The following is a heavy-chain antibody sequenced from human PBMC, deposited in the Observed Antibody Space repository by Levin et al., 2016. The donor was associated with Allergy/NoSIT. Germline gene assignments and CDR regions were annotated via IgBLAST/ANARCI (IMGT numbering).Heavy chain of an antibody. CDR1: GGSVTSSSYY. D-gene: IGHD5-12*01. CDR3: ARDSGYGDCDH. J-gene: IGHJ5*02. V-gene: IGHV4-61*01. Sequence: SETLSLTCTVSGGSVTSSSYYWSWIRQSPGKGLEWIGYIYYTGRTYYSPSLKSRVTVSLDESKNQFSLKLSSVTAADTAVYYCARDSGYGDCDHWGQGTLVTVSS. CDR2: IYYTGRT.